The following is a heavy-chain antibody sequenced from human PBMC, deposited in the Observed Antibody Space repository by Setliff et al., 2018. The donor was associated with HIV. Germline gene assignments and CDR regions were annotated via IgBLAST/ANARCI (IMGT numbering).Heavy chain of an antibody. D-gene: IGHD3-9*01. V-gene: IGHV1-2*02. CDR3: ARAGVLRYPAAWFDP. J-gene: IGHJ5*02. CDR2: INPNSGGT. CDR1: GYTFTAYY. Sequence: ASVKVSCKASGYTFTAYYMHWVRQAPGQGLEWMGWINPNSGGTNYAQKFQGRVTMTRDTSISTAYMELSRLRSDDTAVYYCARAGVLRYPAAWFDPWGQGTLVTVSS.